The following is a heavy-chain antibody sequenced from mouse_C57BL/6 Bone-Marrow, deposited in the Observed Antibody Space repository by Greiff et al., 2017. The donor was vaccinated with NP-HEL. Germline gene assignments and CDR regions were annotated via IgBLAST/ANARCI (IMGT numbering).Heavy chain of an antibody. CDR2: IDPETGGT. V-gene: IGHV1-15*01. J-gene: IGHJ3*01. D-gene: IGHD2-2*01. Sequence: VQLQQSGAELVRPGASVTLSCKASGYTFTDYEMHWVKQTPVHGLEWIGAIDPETGGTAYNQKFKGKAILTADKSSSTAYMELRSLTSEDSAVYYCTGWDGYDGGAWFAYWGQGTLVTVSA. CDR1: GYTFTDYE. CDR3: TGWDGYDGGAWFAY.